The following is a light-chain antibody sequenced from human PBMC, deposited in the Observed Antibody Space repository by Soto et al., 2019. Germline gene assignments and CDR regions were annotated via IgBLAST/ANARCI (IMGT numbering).Light chain of an antibody. CDR1: QSVSSSY. CDR2: GAS. J-gene: IGKJ1*01. V-gene: IGKV3-20*01. CDR3: QQYGSSRWT. Sequence: IVLTQSPGTRSLSPGERATLSCRASQSVSSSYLAWYQQKPGQAPRLLIYGASTRATGIPDRFSGSGSGTDFTLTISTLEPEDFAVYYCQQYGSSRWTFGQGTKVEFK.